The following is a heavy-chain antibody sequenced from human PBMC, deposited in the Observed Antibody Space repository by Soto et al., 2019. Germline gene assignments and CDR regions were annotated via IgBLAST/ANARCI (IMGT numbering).Heavy chain of an antibody. CDR2: ISYDGSNK. J-gene: IGHJ6*02. V-gene: IGHV3-30-3*01. CDR1: GFTFSSYA. D-gene: IGHD2-21*02. CDR3: ARDRAYCGGDCYSNYYYYYGMDV. Sequence: GGSLRLSCAASGFTFSSYAMHWVRQAPGKGLEWVAVISYDGSNKYYADSVKGRFTISRDNSKNTLYLQMNSLRAEDTAVYYCARDRAYCGGDCYSNYYYYYGMDVWGQGTTVTVS.